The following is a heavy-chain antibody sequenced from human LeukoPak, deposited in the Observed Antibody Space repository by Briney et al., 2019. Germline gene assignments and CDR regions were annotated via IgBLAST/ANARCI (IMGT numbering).Heavy chain of an antibody. V-gene: IGHV3-74*01. CDR3: ARGDSPIVDSSGYFRDAFDV. CDR2: INTDGSRT. D-gene: IGHD3-22*01. J-gene: IGHJ3*01. CDR1: GFTFSNYW. Sequence: PGGSLRLSCAASGFTFSNYWIHWVRQAPGKGLVWVSRINTDGSRTNYADSVKGRFTISRDNAKNTLYLQMNSLRAEDTAVYYCARGDSPIVDSSGYFRDAFDVWSQGTMVTVSS.